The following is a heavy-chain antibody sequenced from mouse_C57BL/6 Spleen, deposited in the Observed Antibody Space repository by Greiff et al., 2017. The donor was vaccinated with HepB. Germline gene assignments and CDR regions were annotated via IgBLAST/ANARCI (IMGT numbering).Heavy chain of an antibody. CDR1: GYAFSSSW. Sequence: VQLQQSGPELVKPGASVKISCKASGYAFSSSWMNWVKQRPGKGLEWIGRIYPGDGDTNYNGKFKGKATLTADKSSSTAYMQLSSLTSEDSAVYFCARKGWLLSFDYWGQGTTLTVSS. D-gene: IGHD2-3*01. CDR3: ARKGWLLSFDY. V-gene: IGHV1-82*01. J-gene: IGHJ2*01. CDR2: IYPGDGDT.